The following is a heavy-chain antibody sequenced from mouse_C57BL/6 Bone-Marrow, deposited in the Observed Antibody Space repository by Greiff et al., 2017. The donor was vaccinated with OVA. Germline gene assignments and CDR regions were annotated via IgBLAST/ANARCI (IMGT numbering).Heavy chain of an antibody. V-gene: IGHV2-3*01. J-gene: IGHJ4*01. D-gene: IGHD2-3*01. Sequence: VKLMESGPGLVAPSQSLSITCTVSGFSLTSYGVSWVRQPPGKGLEWLGVIWGDGSTNYHSALISRLSISKDNSKSQVVLKLNSLQTDDTATYYCANYDGLYAMDYWGQGTSVTVSS. CDR1: GFSLTSYG. CDR3: ANYDGLYAMDY. CDR2: IWGDGST.